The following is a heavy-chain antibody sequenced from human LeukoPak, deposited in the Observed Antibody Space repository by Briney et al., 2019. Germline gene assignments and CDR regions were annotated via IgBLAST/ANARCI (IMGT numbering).Heavy chain of an antibody. D-gene: IGHD3-16*01. CDR1: GGSISSGNYY. Sequence: PSETLSLTCTVSGGSISSGNYYWSWIRQPAGKGLEWIGRIYTSGSTNYNASLKSRVTISVDTSKNQFSLKLSSVTAADTAVYYCAREPHWGGVVGGAFDIWGQGTMVTVSS. CDR3: AREPHWGGVVGGAFDI. V-gene: IGHV4-61*02. CDR2: IYTSGST. J-gene: IGHJ3*02.